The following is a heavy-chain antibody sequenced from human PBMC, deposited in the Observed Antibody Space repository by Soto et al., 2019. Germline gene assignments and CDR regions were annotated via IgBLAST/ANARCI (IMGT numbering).Heavy chain of an antibody. Sequence: QITLKESGPSLVKPTQTLTLTCTFSGFSLSTSGVGVGWIRQPPGKALEWLALIYWDDDKRYSPSLKSRLTITKDTSKNQVVLTMTNMDPVDTATYYCAHRWGIAVAGPFDYWGQGTLVTVSS. D-gene: IGHD6-19*01. V-gene: IGHV2-5*02. CDR3: AHRWGIAVAGPFDY. J-gene: IGHJ4*02. CDR1: GFSLSTSGVG. CDR2: IYWDDDK.